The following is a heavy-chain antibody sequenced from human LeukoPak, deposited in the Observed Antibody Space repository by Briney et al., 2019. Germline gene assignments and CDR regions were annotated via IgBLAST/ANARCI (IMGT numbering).Heavy chain of an antibody. CDR2: ISGSGGST. CDR1: GFTFSSYA. D-gene: IGHD2-15*01. J-gene: IGHJ4*02. Sequence: GGSLRLSCAASGFTFSSYAMSWVRQAPGKGLEWVSAISGSGGSTYYADSVKGRFTISRDNSKNTLYLQMNSLRAEDTAVYYCAKVAGGAATRPLYFDYWGQGTLVTVSS. V-gene: IGHV3-23*01. CDR3: AKVAGGAATRPLYFDY.